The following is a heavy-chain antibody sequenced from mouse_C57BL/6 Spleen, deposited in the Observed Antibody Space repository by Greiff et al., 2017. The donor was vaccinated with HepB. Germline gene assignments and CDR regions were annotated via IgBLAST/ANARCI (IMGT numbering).Heavy chain of an antibody. CDR2: IYPRSGNT. D-gene: IGHD1-1*01. V-gene: IGHV1-81*01. J-gene: IGHJ4*01. Sequence: QVQLQQSGAELARPGASVKLSCKASGYTFTSYGISWVKQRTGQGLEWIGEIYPRSGNTYYNEKFKGKATLTADKSSSTAYMELRSLTSEDSAVYFCARRDSTVVAYYYAMDYWGQGTSVTVSS. CDR3: ARRDSTVVAYYYAMDY. CDR1: GYTFTSYG.